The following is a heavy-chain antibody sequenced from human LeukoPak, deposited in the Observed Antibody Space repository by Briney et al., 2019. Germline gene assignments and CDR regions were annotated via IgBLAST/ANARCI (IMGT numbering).Heavy chain of an antibody. Sequence: GGSLRLSCGASGFTFSSYAMGWVRQAPGKGLGWVSTINHNGDNTHYADSVKGRFTISRDNFKNTLYLQMNSLRAEDTAVYYCAKALANWGQGTLVTVSS. V-gene: IGHV3-23*01. CDR1: GFTFSSYA. J-gene: IGHJ4*02. CDR2: INHNGDNT. CDR3: AKALAN.